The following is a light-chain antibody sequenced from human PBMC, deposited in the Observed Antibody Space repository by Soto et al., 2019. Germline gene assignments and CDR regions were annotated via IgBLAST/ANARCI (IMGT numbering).Light chain of an antibody. CDR3: SSYTSNTWV. CDR2: EVT. Sequence: QSALTQPASVSGSPGQSITISCTGTTSDVGSYNYVSWYQQHPGKVPKLMIYEVTNRPSGVSNRFSGSKSGNTASLTISGLQAEDEADYYCSSYTSNTWVSGVGTKLTVL. CDR1: TSDVGSYNY. V-gene: IGLV2-14*01. J-gene: IGLJ3*02.